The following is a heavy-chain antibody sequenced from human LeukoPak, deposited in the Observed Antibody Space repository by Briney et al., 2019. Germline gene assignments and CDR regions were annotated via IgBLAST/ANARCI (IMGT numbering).Heavy chain of an antibody. J-gene: IGHJ6*02. D-gene: IGHD2-2*02. CDR1: GGSISSYH. Sequence: SETLSLTCTVSGGSISSYHWSWIRQPPGKGLEWIGYIYYSGSTNYNPSLKSRVTISVDTSKNQFSLKLSSVTAADTAVYYCARQTYCSTTSCYSGYYYYGMDVWGQGTTVTVSS. CDR2: IYYSGST. V-gene: IGHV4-59*08. CDR3: ARQTYCSTTSCYSGYYYYGMDV.